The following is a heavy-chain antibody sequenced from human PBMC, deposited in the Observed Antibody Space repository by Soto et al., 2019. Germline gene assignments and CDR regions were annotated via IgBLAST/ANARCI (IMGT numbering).Heavy chain of an antibody. V-gene: IGHV3-53*01. J-gene: IGHJ4*02. CDR2: IFSADNT. D-gene: IGHD3-3*01. Sequence: GGSLRLSCAASGFTVSSNYLSWVRQAPGKGLEWVSVIFSADNTHYADSVKGRFTISRDNSKNTVFLQMNSLRAEDTAVYYCAIIGAGYYIVWGQGTPVTVSS. CDR3: AIIGAGYYIV. CDR1: GFTVSSNY.